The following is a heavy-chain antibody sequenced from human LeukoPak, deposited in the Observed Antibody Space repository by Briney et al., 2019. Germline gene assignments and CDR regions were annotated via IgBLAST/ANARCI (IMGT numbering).Heavy chain of an antibody. D-gene: IGHD2-2*01. V-gene: IGHV3-33*01. Sequence: GGSLRLSCAASGFTFSSYGMHWVRQAPVKGLEWVAVIWYDGTNIYYGDSVKGRFTISRDNSKSTLNLQMNSLRAEDTAMYYCARVGGPAARFAQSYFDYWGQGILVTVSS. CDR3: ARVGGPAARFAQSYFDY. CDR2: IWYDGTNI. CDR1: GFTFSSYG. J-gene: IGHJ4*02.